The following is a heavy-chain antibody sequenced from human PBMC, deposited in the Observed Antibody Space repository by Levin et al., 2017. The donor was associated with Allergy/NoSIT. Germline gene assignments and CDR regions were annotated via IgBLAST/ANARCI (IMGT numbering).Heavy chain of an antibody. J-gene: IGHJ5*02. CDR3: ARMGESYCSGGSCSFWFDP. CDR1: GFSLSTSGMR. Sequence: SQTLSLTCTFSGFSLSTSGMRVSWIRQPPGKALEWLARIDWDDDKFYSTSLKTRLTISKDTSKNQVVLTMTNMDPVDTATYYCARMGESYCSGGSCSFWFDPWGQGTLVTVSS. D-gene: IGHD2-15*01. CDR2: IDWDDDK. V-gene: IGHV2-70*04.